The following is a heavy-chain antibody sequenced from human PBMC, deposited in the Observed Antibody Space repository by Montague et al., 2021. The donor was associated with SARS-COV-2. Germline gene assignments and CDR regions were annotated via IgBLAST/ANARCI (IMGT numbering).Heavy chain of an antibody. D-gene: IGHD3-3*01. CDR2: KYHSGST. Sequence: SETLSLTCTVSGASISSRSYYWGWIRQPPGKGLEWIGFKYHSGSTYYNPTLKSRVTISVDTSKNQLSLKLSSVTAADTAVYYCATLPSSFTIFGVVQGYYFDDWGQGTLVTVSS. V-gene: IGHV4-39*01. CDR3: ATLPSSFTIFGVVQGYYFDD. J-gene: IGHJ4*02. CDR1: GASISSRSYY.